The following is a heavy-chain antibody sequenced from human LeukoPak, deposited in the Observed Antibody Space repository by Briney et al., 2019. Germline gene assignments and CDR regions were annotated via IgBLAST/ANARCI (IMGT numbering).Heavy chain of an antibody. J-gene: IGHJ4*02. CDR2: ISYDGSNK. Sequence: QTGGSLRLSCAASGFTFSSYAMHWVRQAPGKGLEWVAVISYDGSNKYYADSVKGRFTISRDNSKNTLYLQMNSLRAEDTAVYYCARGTGGYQLPLCYFDYWGQGTLVTVSS. CDR1: GFTFSSYA. D-gene: IGHD2-2*01. CDR3: ARGTGGYQLPLCYFDY. V-gene: IGHV3-30-3*01.